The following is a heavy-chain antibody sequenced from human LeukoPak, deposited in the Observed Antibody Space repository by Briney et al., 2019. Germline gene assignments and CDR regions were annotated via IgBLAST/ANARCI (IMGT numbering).Heavy chain of an antibody. D-gene: IGHD4-17*01. CDR2: ISYDGSNK. CDR3: ARREYDYGDFRAFDI. V-gene: IGHV3-30*03. CDR1: GFTFSSYG. Sequence: PGGSLRLSCAASGFTFSSYGMHWVRQAPGKGLEWVAVISYDGSNKYYADSVKGRFTISRDNSKNTLYLQMGSLRAEDMAVYYCARREYDYGDFRAFDIWGQGTMVTVSS. J-gene: IGHJ3*02.